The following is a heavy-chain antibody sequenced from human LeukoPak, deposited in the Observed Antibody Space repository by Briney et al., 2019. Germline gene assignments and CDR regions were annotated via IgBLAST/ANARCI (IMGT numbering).Heavy chain of an antibody. J-gene: IGHJ3*02. V-gene: IGHV1-3*01. Sequence: ASLKVSCKASGETFTSYAMHWVRQAPGQRLEWMGWINAGNGNTKYSQKFQGRVTITRDTSASTAYMELSSLRSEDTAVYYCARVGSTGDAFDIWGQGTMVTVSS. CDR1: GETFTSYA. D-gene: IGHD5/OR15-5a*01. CDR3: ARVGSTGDAFDI. CDR2: INAGNGNT.